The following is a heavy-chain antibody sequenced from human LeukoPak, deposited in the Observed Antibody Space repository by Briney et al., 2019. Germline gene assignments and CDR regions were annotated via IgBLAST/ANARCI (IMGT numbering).Heavy chain of an antibody. CDR3: ARVGVECDPYNYFDP. CDR1: GYTFTGYY. D-gene: IGHD3-3*01. CDR2: ISPNSGGT. Sequence: ASVKVSCNDSGYTFTGYYIHWVRQAPGQGLEWMGWISPNSGGTNYAQKFQGRITMTRDTSISAAYMELTRLTSDDTAIYYCARVGVECDPYNYFDPWGQGTLVTVSS. V-gene: IGHV1-2*02. J-gene: IGHJ5*02.